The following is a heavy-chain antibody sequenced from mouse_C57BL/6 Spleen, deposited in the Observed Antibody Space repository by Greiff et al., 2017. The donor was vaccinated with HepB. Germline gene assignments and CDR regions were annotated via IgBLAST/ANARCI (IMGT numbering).Heavy chain of an antibody. CDR3: ARRTTVVAKYFDV. CDR2: IDPSDSYT. J-gene: IGHJ1*03. D-gene: IGHD1-1*01. CDR1: GYTFTSYW. Sequence: VQLQQPGAELVMPGASVKLSCQASGYTFTSYWMHWVKQRPGQGLEWIGAIDPSDSYTNYNQKFKGQSTLTVDKSSSTAYMQLSSLTSEDSAVYYCARRTTVVAKYFDVWGTGTTVTVSS. V-gene: IGHV1-69*01.